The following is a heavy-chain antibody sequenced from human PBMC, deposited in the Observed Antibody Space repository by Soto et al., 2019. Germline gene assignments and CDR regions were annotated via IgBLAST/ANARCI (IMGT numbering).Heavy chain of an antibody. D-gene: IGHD3-9*01. CDR2: IWYDGSNK. V-gene: IGHV3-33*01. CDR1: GFTFSSYG. Sequence: QVQLVESGGGVVQPGRSLRLYCAASGFTFSSYGMHWVRQAPGKGLEWVAVIWYDGSNKYYADSVKGRFTISRDNSKNTLYLQMNSLRAEDTAVYYCARGLRYFDWLYDYWGQGTLVTVSS. J-gene: IGHJ4*02. CDR3: ARGLRYFDWLYDY.